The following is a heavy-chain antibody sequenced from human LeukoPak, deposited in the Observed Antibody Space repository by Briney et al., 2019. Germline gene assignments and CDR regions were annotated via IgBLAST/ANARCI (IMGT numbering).Heavy chain of an antibody. D-gene: IGHD4-23*01. V-gene: IGHV4-59*01. CDR2: IYYSGST. Sequence: SETLSLTCTVSGGSISSYYWSWIRQPLGKGLEWIGYIYYSGSTNYNPSLKSRVTISVDTSKNQFSLKLSSVTAADTAVYYCARSPTTVVTFFDYWGQGTLVTVSS. J-gene: IGHJ4*02. CDR3: ARSPTTVVTFFDY. CDR1: GGSISSYY.